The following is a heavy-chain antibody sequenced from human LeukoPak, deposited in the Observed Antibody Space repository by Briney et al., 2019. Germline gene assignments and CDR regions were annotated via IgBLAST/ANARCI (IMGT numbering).Heavy chain of an antibody. J-gene: IGHJ6*03. Sequence: GGSLRLSCAAPGFTFDDYGMSWVPQAPGKGREWVSGINWNGGSTVYAGSVKGRFTSSRDNAKSSLYLQMNSLRAEDTALYYCARLVVPAGYYMDVWGKGTTVTVSS. CDR1: GFTFDDYG. D-gene: IGHD2-2*01. CDR2: INWNGGST. CDR3: ARLVVPAGYYMDV. V-gene: IGHV3-20*04.